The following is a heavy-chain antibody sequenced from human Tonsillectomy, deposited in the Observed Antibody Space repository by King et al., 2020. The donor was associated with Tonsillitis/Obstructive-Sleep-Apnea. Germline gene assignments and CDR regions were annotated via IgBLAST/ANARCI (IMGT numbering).Heavy chain of an antibody. J-gene: IGHJ6*03. V-gene: IGHV3-23*04. CDR1: EFNFSSYA. Sequence: VQLVESGGGLVQPGGSLRLSCAASEFNFSSYAMSWVRQAPGKGLEWVSAISDSGDSTYYADSVKGRFTISRDNSKNTVYLQMNSLRAEDTAVYYCAKGVPSHMKLYPSSYYCMDVWGKGTTVTVSS. D-gene: IGHD2-2*02. CDR2: ISDSGDST. CDR3: AKGVPSHMKLYPSSYYCMDV.